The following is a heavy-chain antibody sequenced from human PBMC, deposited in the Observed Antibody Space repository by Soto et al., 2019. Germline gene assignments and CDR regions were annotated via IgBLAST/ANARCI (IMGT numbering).Heavy chain of an antibody. J-gene: IGHJ6*02. V-gene: IGHV3-64D*08. CDR2: ISSNGGST. CDR3: VKVVGATLYDYYGMDV. CDR1: GFTFSSYA. Sequence: GGSLRLSCSASGFTFSSYAMHWVRQAPGRGLEYVSAISSNGGSTYYADSVKGRFTISRDNSKNTLYLQMSSLRAEDTVVYYCVKVVGATLYDYYGMDVWGQGTTVTVSS. D-gene: IGHD1-26*01.